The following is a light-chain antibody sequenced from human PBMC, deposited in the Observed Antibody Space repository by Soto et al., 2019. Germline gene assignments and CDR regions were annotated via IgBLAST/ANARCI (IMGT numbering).Light chain of an antibody. J-gene: IGLJ1*01. CDR2: DVS. V-gene: IGLV2-14*03. CDR1: NSDVGGYNY. Sequence: QSALTQPASVSGSPGQSITISCTGTNSDVGGYNYVSWYQQHPGKAPKLMIYDVSNRPSGVSNRFSGYKSGNTASLTISGLQAEDEADYYCSSYTSSSTKVFGTGTKLTVL. CDR3: SSYTSSSTKV.